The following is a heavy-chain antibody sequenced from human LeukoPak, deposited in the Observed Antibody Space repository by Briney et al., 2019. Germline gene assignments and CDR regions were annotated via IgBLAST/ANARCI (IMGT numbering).Heavy chain of an antibody. CDR2: ISAYNGNT. Sequence: ASVKVSCKASGYTFTSYGISWVRQAPGQGLEWMGWISAYNGNTNYAQKLQGRVTMTTDTSTSTAYMELRSLRSDDTAAYYCARALDIEDYGDYWGQGTLVTVSS. J-gene: IGHJ4*02. V-gene: IGHV1-18*01. D-gene: IGHD5-12*01. CDR3: ARALDIEDYGDY. CDR1: GYTFTSYG.